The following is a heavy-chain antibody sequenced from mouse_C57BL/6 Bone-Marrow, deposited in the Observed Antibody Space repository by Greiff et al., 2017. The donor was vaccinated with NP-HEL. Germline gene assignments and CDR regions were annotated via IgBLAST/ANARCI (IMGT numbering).Heavy chain of an antibody. D-gene: IGHD1-1*01. CDR2: INPYNGGT. V-gene: IGHV1-19*01. CDR3: ARDPLLRYWYCDV. J-gene: IGHJ1*03. CDR1: GYTFTDYY. Sequence: VQLKESGPVLVKPGASVKMSCKASGYTFTDYYMNWVKQSHGKSLEWIGVINPYNGGTSYNQKFKGKATLTVDTSSSTAYMELNSLTSEDSAVYYCARDPLLRYWYCDVWGTGTTVTVSS.